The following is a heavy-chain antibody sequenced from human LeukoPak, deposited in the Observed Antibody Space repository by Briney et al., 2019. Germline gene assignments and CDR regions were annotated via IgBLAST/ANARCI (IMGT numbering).Heavy chain of an antibody. CDR2: ISYDGSNK. CDR3: ASMTVLDY. D-gene: IGHD2-21*02. CDR1: GFTFSRYA. Sequence: GRSLRLSCAASGFTFSRYAMHWVRQAPGKGLEWVAVISYDGSNKYYADSVKGRFTISRDNSKNTLYLQMNSLRAEDTAVYYCASMTVLDYWGQGTLVTVSS. V-gene: IGHV3-30-3*01. J-gene: IGHJ4*02.